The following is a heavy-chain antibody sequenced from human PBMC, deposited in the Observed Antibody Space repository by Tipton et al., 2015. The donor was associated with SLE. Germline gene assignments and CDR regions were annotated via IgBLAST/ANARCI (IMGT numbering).Heavy chain of an antibody. J-gene: IGHJ3*01. CDR2: IYHTGTT. CDR3: ARSGGEPYYYVSSGFYPD. D-gene: IGHD3-22*01. CDR1: DFSVSTGYY. Sequence: TLSLTCAVSDFSVSTGYYWGWIRQPPGKGLEWIATIYHTGTTYYNPSLKSRVTISIDTSKNQFSLKLSSVTAADTAVYYCARSGGEPYYYVSSGFYPDWGQGTLVTVSS. V-gene: IGHV4-38-2*01.